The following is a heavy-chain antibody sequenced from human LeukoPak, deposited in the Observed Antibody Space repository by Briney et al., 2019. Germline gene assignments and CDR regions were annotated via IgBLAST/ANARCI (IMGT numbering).Heavy chain of an antibody. V-gene: IGHV3-9*03. CDR3: VQDSYAISSSGSTFAS. D-gene: IGHD2-2*01. CDR2: ITWNSGYV. CDR1: GFIFEDYA. J-gene: IGHJ4*02. Sequence: GRSLRLSCTVSGFIFEDYAMHWVRQAPGKGLEWVSSITWNSGYVAYADSVKGRFSISRDNANNSLYLQMNSLTTEDMAVYYCVQDSYAISSSGSTFASWGQGSPVTVSS.